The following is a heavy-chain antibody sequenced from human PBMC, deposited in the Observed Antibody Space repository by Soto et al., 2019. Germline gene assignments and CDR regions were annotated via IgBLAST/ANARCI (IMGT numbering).Heavy chain of an antibody. CDR2: ISYDGSQK. CDR3: AKDRGRWLKLGYCDY. CDR1: GFSFSSSA. J-gene: IGHJ4*02. D-gene: IGHD3-16*01. Sequence: QVQLVDSGGGMVQPGRSLSLSCAASGFSFSSSAMHWVRQAPDKGLEWVAIISYDGSQKYYADSVKGRFTISRDNSKNTLSLQMTRLRAEDTAVYFCAKDRGRWLKLGYCDYWGQGTLVTVSS. V-gene: IGHV3-30*04.